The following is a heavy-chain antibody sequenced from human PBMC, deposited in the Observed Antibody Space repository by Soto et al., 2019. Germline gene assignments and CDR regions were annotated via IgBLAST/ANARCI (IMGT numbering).Heavy chain of an antibody. D-gene: IGHD1-1*01. Sequence: ASLKLYFKASGYTLTRYAMNWGRQAPGQGLEWMGWINTNTGNPTYAQGFTGRFVFSLDTSVSTAYLQICSLKAEDTAVYYCAREIGERLHGMDVWGEGTTVTVYS. CDR2: INTNTGNP. V-gene: IGHV7-4-1*01. J-gene: IGHJ6*01. CDR3: AREIGERLHGMDV. CDR1: GYTLTRYA.